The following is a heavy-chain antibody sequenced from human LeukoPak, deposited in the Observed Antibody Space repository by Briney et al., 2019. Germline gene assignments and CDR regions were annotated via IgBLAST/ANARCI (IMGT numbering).Heavy chain of an antibody. J-gene: IGHJ4*02. CDR1: GFTFSSYA. CDR3: AKDHGYNYGYNSY. D-gene: IGHD5-18*01. V-gene: IGHV3-23*01. Sequence: GGSLRLSCAASGFTFSSYAMSWVRQAPGKGLEWVSAISGSGDSTDFADSVKGRFTISRDNSKNMLYLQMNSLRAEDTAVYYCAKDHGYNYGYNSYWGQGTLVTVSS. CDR2: ISGSGDST.